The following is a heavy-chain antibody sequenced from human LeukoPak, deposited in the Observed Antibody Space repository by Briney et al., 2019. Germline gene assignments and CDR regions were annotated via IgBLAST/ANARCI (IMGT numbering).Heavy chain of an antibody. CDR3: ARAGRRGYSGNDR. CDR1: GDSISSHY. CDR2: IYYSGST. J-gene: IGHJ4*02. Sequence: SVTLSLICTVSGDSISSHYWSWIPQPPGKGLEWIGYIYYSGSTNSNPSLKSRVTISVDTSKNQLSLQLTSVTAADTALYYCARAGRRGYSGNDRWGQGTLVTVSS. D-gene: IGHD5-12*01. V-gene: IGHV4-59*11.